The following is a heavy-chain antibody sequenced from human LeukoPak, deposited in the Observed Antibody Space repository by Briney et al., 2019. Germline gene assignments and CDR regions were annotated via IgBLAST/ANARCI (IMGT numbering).Heavy chain of an antibody. V-gene: IGHV1-69*04. Sequence: SVKVSCKASGGTFSSHAISWVRQAPGEGLEWMGRIIPILGIANYAQKFQGRVTITAGKSTSTAYMELSSLRSEDTAVYYCASIPDSSSWYLFLTSWGQGTLVTVSS. CDR1: GGTFSSHA. D-gene: IGHD6-13*01. CDR2: IIPILGIA. J-gene: IGHJ4*02. CDR3: ASIPDSSSWYLFLTS.